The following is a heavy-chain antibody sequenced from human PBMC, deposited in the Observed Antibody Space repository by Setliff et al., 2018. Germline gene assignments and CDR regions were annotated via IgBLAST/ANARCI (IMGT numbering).Heavy chain of an antibody. V-gene: IGHV4-39*07. CDR3: ARKGISALSGAFDM. CDR2: IYYSGST. CDR1: GGSISSSDYY. J-gene: IGHJ3*02. Sequence: SETLSFTCTVSGGSISSSDYYWGWIRQPPGKGLEWIGSIYYSGSTYYNPSLKSRVTMSVDTSKNQFSLKLSSVTAADTAVYYCARKGISALSGAFDMWGQGTMVTVSS. D-gene: IGHD1-26*01.